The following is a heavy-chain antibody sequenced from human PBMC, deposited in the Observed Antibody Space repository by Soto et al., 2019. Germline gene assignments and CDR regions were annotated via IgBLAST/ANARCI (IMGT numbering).Heavy chain of an antibody. CDR3: TRSITGYSYADT. V-gene: IGHV3-74*01. CDR2: IDSDGSST. D-gene: IGHD3-16*01. J-gene: IGHJ5*02. Sequence: EVQLVESGGGLVQPGGSLRLSCAASGFTFTNYWMHWVRQAPGKGLVWVSCIDSDGSSTVYVDSVKGRFTISRDNAKNTLYLQMNSLRAEDTALYYCTRSITGYSYADTWGQGTLVTVSS. CDR1: GFTFTNYW.